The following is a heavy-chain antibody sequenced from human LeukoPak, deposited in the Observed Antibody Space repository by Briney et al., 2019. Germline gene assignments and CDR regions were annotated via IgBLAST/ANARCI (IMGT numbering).Heavy chain of an antibody. Sequence: ASVKVSCKASGYTFTGYYIHWVRQAPGQGLEWMGWISAYNGNTNYAQKVQGRVTMTTDTSTSTAYMELRSLRSDDTAVYYCARGDYDEYDAFDIWGQGTMVTVSS. D-gene: IGHD4-17*01. V-gene: IGHV1-18*04. J-gene: IGHJ3*02. CDR3: ARGDYDEYDAFDI. CDR2: ISAYNGNT. CDR1: GYTFTGYY.